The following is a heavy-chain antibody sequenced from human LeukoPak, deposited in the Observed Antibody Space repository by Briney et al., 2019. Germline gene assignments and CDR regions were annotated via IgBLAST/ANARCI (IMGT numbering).Heavy chain of an antibody. Sequence: PGGSLRLSCAASGFTFSSYEMNWVGQAPGKGLEWVSYISSSGSTIYYADSVKGRFTISRDNSKNTLYLQMNSLRAEDTAVYYCARRAGAYSHPYDYWGQGTLVTVSS. D-gene: IGHD4/OR15-4a*01. CDR1: GFTFSSYE. CDR3: ARRAGAYSHPYDY. V-gene: IGHV3-48*03. J-gene: IGHJ4*02. CDR2: ISSSGSTI.